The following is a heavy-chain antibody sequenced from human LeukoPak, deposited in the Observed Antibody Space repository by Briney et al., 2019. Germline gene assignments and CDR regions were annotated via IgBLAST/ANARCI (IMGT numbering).Heavy chain of an antibody. Sequence: ASVKVSCKASGYTFTSYGISWVRQAPGQGLEWMGWISAYNGNTNYAQKLQCRVTMTTDTSTSTAYMEVRSLRSDDTAVYFCARVEGPSIFGVIDYWGQGTLVTISS. D-gene: IGHD3-3*01. CDR1: GYTFTSYG. V-gene: IGHV1-18*01. CDR3: ARVEGPSIFGVIDY. J-gene: IGHJ4*02. CDR2: ISAYNGNT.